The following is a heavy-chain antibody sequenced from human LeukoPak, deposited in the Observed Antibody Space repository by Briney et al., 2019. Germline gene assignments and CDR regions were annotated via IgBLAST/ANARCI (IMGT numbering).Heavy chain of an antibody. CDR2: ISWNSGSI. CDR1: GFTFDDYA. Sequence: GGSLRLSCAASGFTFDDYAMHWVRQAPGKGLEWVSGISWNSGSIGYADSVKGRFTISRDNAKNSLYLQMNSLRAEDTALYYCAKAPSRTTYYFDYWGQGTLVTVSS. J-gene: IGHJ4*02. V-gene: IGHV3-9*01. D-gene: IGHD1-14*01. CDR3: AKAPSRTTYYFDY.